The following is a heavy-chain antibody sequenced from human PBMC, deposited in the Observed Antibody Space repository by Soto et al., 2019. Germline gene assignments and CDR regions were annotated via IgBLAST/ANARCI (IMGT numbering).Heavy chain of an antibody. J-gene: IGHJ6*02. V-gene: IGHV3-30-3*01. CDR3: ARDIATYYYYYGMDV. Sequence: SNKYCADSVKGRFTISRDNSKNTLYLQMNSLRAADTAVYYCARDIATYYYYYGMDVWGQGTTVTVSS. D-gene: IGHD1-26*01. CDR2: SNK.